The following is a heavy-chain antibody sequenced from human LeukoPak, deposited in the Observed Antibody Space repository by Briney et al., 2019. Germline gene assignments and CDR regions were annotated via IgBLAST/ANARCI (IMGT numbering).Heavy chain of an antibody. D-gene: IGHD6-13*01. Sequence: PSETLSLTCAVYGGSFSGYYWSWIRQPPGKGLEWIGEINHSGSTNYNPSLKSRVTISVDTSKNQFSLKLSSVTAADTAVYYCARMEAAADYCFDYWGQGTLVTVSS. CDR1: GGSFSGYY. CDR3: ARMEAAADYCFDY. V-gene: IGHV4-34*01. J-gene: IGHJ4*02. CDR2: INHSGST.